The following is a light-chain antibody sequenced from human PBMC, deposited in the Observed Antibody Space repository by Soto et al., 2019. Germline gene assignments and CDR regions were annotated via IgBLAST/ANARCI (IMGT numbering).Light chain of an antibody. Sequence: QSALAQPRSVSGSPGQSVTISCTGTSSDVGAYNYVSWYQHHPGKAPKFMIYDVSKRPSGVPDRFSGSKSGNTASLTISGLQAEDEADIYCCSYAGSYTGVFGTGTKLTVL. CDR3: CSYAGSYTGV. J-gene: IGLJ1*01. V-gene: IGLV2-11*01. CDR2: DVS. CDR1: SSDVGAYNY.